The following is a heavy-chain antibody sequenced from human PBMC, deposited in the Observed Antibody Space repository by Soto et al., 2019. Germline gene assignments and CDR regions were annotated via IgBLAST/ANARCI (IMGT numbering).Heavy chain of an antibody. CDR1: GGSISSYY. V-gene: IGHV4-59*01. CDR2: MHHTQGT. J-gene: IGHJ5*02. D-gene: IGHD3-9*01. CDR3: ARVPFVGYFDWLDP. Sequence: SETLSVTCSVSGGSISSYYWTWIRQPPGGGLEWIGYMHHTQGTNDNPSLRGRVHMSIDTSMNQFSLRLTSVTAADTAVYYCARVPFVGYFDWLDPWGHGTLVSVSS.